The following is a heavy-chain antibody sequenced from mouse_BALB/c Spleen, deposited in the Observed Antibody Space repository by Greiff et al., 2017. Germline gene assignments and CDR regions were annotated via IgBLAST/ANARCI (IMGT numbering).Heavy chain of an antibody. V-gene: IGHV2-9*02. Sequence: VKLVESGPGLVAPSQSLSITCTVSGFSLTSYGVHWVRQPPGKGLEWLGVIWAGGSTNYNSALMSRLSISKDNSKSQVFLKMNSLQTDDTAMYYCATYYRYDVHAMDYWGQGTSVTVSS. CDR2: IWAGGST. CDR3: ATYYRYDVHAMDY. J-gene: IGHJ4*01. D-gene: IGHD2-14*01. CDR1: GFSLTSYG.